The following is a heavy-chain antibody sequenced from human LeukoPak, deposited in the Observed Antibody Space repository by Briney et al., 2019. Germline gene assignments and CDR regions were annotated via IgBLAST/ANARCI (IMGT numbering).Heavy chain of an antibody. CDR2: IHSSGTT. J-gene: IGHJ4*02. V-gene: IGHV3-53*01. D-gene: IGHD1-26*01. Sequence: GGSLRLSCAASGFTVSNNYMSWVRQAPGKGLEWVSIIHSSGTTYYADSVKGRFTISRDNSKNTLYLQMNSLRAEDTAVYYCAKDSPTVWSYGRSFDYWGQGTLVTVSS. CDR3: AKDSPTVWSYGRSFDY. CDR1: GFTVSNNY.